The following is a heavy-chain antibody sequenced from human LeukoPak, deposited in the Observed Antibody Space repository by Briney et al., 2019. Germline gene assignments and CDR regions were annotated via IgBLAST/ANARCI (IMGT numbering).Heavy chain of an antibody. J-gene: IGHJ5*02. D-gene: IGHD3-3*01. CDR2: IYTGGSA. CDR1: GVTVGSSY. Sequence: GGSLRLSCAVSGVTVGSSYINWVRQAPGKGLEWVSVIYTGGSAKYTDSVKGRFTISRDNSKNTLYLQMNSLRAEDTAVYYCARCYDLWSGYYRWLDPWGQGTLVTVSS. CDR3: ARCYDLWSGYYRWLDP. V-gene: IGHV3-53*01.